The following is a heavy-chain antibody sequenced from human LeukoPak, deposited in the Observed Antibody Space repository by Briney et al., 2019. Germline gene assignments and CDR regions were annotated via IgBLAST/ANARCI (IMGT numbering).Heavy chain of an antibody. J-gene: IGHJ5*02. CDR1: GGSIGSGDYY. CDR3: AKGASYYYFNWFDP. CDR2: IYYSGST. V-gene: IGHV4-31*03. Sequence: SETLSLTCTVSGGSIGSGDYYWSWIRQHPGKGLEWIGYIYYSGSTYYNPSLKSRVTISGDTSKNQFSLKLSSVTAADTAVYYCAKGASYYYFNWFDPWGQGTLVTVSS. D-gene: IGHD2/OR15-2a*01.